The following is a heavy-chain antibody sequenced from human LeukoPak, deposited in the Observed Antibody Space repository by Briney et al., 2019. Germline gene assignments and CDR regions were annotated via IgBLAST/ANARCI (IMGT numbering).Heavy chain of an antibody. CDR3: AKDADTATIIYWYFDL. CDR1: GFTFSRYG. J-gene: IGHJ2*01. D-gene: IGHD5-18*01. CDR2: ISDDGRNK. V-gene: IGHV3-30*18. Sequence: SGGSLRLSCAASGFTFSRYGMHWVRQAPGKGLEWVAVISDDGRNKYYADSVRGRFTISRDNSKNMLYLQMNNLRPEDTAVYHCAKDADTATIIYWYFDLWGRGTLVTVSS.